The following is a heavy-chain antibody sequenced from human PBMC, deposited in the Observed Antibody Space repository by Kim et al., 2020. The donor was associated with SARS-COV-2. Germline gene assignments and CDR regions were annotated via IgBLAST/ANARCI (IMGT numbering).Heavy chain of an antibody. V-gene: IGHV5-10-1*01. CDR3: ARQEKGGATEY. J-gene: IGHJ4*02. CDR2: FDPSDSYT. Sequence: GESLKISCKGSGYKFISYWITWGRQMPGKGLEWMGRFDPSDSYTKYSPSFQGHVSISGDKSISTAYLQWSSLKASDTAMYYCARQEKGGATEYWGQGTLV. D-gene: IGHD3-16*01. CDR1: GYKFISYW.